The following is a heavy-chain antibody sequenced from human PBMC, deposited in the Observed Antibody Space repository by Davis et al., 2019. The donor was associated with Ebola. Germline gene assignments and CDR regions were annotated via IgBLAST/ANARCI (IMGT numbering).Heavy chain of an antibody. CDR2: ISSDSDYI. D-gene: IGHD4-17*01. J-gene: IGHJ4*02. CDR1: GFTFSTYS. CDR3: ARDPTYGDYVLYYFDY. Sequence: GESLKISCAASGFTFSTYSMSWVRQAPGKGLEWVSSISSDSDYIYYADSAKGRFTISRDNSKNTLYLQMNSLRAEDTAVYYCARDPTYGDYVLYYFDYWGQGTLVTVSS. V-gene: IGHV3-21*01.